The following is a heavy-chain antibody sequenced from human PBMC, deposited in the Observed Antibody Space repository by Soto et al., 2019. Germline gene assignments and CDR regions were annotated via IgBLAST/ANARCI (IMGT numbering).Heavy chain of an antibody. V-gene: IGHV3-30-3*01. CDR3: ARDPGRDSSSWYGGYFDY. CDR1: VFTFSSYA. J-gene: IGHJ4*02. D-gene: IGHD6-13*01. CDR2: ISYDGSNK. Sequence: QVQLVESGGGVVQPGRSLRLSCAASVFTFSSYAMHWVRKAPGKGLEWVAVISYDGSNKYYADSVKGRFTISRDNSKNTLYLQMNSLRAEDTAVYYCARDPGRDSSSWYGGYFDYWGQGTLVTVSS.